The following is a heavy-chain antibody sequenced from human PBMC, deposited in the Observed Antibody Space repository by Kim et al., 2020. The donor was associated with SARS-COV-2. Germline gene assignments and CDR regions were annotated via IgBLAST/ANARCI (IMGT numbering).Heavy chain of an antibody. CDR1: GFIFSDYY. CDR3: ATTAGRAGGAN. CDR2: LSSSGDII. V-gene: IGHV3-11*01. J-gene: IGHJ4*01. Sequence: GGSLRLSCVASGFIFSDYYMSWVRQAPGKGLEWLSYLSSSGDIIYADSVKGRFIISRDNAKNSLYLQMNSLRAEDTAVYYCATTAGRAGGANWGHGTLVTLSS. D-gene: IGHD1-26*01.